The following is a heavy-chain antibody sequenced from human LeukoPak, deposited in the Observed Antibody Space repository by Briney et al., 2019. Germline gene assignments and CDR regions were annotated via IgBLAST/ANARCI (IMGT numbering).Heavy chain of an antibody. V-gene: IGHV3-33*01. Sequence: PGGSLRLSCAASGFTFSSYGMHWVRQAPGKGLEWVAVIWYDGSNKYYADSVKGRFTISRDNSKNTLYLQMNSLRDEDTAVYYCARDRWYDSSGYYYEFDYWGQGTLSPSPQ. CDR1: GFTFSSYG. CDR2: IWYDGSNK. D-gene: IGHD3-22*01. CDR3: ARDRWYDSSGYYYEFDY. J-gene: IGHJ4*02.